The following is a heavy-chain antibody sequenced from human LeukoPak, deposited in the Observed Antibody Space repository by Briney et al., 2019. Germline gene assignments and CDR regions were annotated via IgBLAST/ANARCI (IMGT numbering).Heavy chain of an antibody. J-gene: IGHJ5*02. Sequence: SVKVSCKASGGTFSSYTISWVRQAPGQGLEWMGGIIPIFGTANYAQKFQGRVTITADVSTSTAYMELSSLRSEDTAVYYCARDFITANPKNYGSGSYTWGQGTLVTVSS. D-gene: IGHD3-10*01. CDR1: GGTFSSYT. CDR3: ARDFITANPKNYGSGSYT. V-gene: IGHV1-69*13. CDR2: IIPIFGTA.